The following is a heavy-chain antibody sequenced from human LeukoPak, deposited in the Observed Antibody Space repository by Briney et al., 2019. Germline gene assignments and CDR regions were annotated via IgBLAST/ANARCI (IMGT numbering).Heavy chain of an antibody. J-gene: IGHJ4*02. Sequence: PGGSLRLSCAASGFTFSSYSMNWVRQAPGKGLDWVSYISSSSSTIYYADSVKGRFTISRDNAKNSLYLQMNSLRAEDTAVYYCARSLSYYGSGSYYQGDYWGQGTLVTVSS. CDR1: GFTFSSYS. D-gene: IGHD3-10*01. V-gene: IGHV3-48*04. CDR3: ARSLSYYGSGSYYQGDY. CDR2: ISSSSSTI.